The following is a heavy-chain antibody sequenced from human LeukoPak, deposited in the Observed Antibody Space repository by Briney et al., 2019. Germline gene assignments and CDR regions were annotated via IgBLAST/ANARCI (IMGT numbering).Heavy chain of an antibody. CDR3: ARDHGSAYYRAPRH. D-gene: IGHD3-10*01. CDR2: INPSGGST. J-gene: IGHJ4*02. CDR1: GYIFTNYY. V-gene: IGHV1-46*01. Sequence: GASVKVSCKASGYIFTNYYMHWVRQAPGQGLEWMGIINPSGGSTTYAQKFQGRVTMTRDTSTSTVYMELSSLRSEDTAVYYCARDHGSAYYRAPRHWGQGTLVTVSP.